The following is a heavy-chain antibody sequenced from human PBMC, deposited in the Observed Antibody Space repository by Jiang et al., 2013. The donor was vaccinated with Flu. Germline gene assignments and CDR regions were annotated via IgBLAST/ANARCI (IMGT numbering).Heavy chain of an antibody. J-gene: IGHJ5*02. CDR3: ATGYYDSSGYYYGGNWFDP. Sequence: EWMGGLYPEDGETIYAQKFQGRVTMTEDTPTDTAYMELSSLRSEDTAVYYCATGYYDSSGYYYGGNWFDPWGQGTLVTVSS. D-gene: IGHD3-22*01. V-gene: IGHV1-24*01. CDR2: LYPEDGET.